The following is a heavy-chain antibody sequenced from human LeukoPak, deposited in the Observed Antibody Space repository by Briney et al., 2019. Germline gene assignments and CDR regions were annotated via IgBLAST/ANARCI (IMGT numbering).Heavy chain of an antibody. V-gene: IGHV3-7*03. Sequence: GGSLRLSCAAPGFTFSSYWMSWVRQAPGEGLEWVAKINQDGTEKAYVDSVRGRFTISRDNAKNSLFLQMNSLRAEDTAVYYCARGSTYYDSSGQVPFDYWGQGTLVTVSS. D-gene: IGHD3-22*01. CDR3: ARGSTYYDSSGQVPFDY. CDR2: INQDGTEK. CDR1: GFTFSSYW. J-gene: IGHJ4*02.